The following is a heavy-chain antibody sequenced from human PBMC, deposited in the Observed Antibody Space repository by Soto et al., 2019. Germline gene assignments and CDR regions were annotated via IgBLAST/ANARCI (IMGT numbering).Heavy chain of an antibody. CDR1: GFTFSSYA. V-gene: IGHV3-48*01. CDR2: ITKSSRTI. J-gene: IGHJ6*02. CDR3: TRDHGYGYGMDV. Sequence: GGSLRLSCAASGFTFSSYAMNWVRQAPGKGLEWISYITKSSRTIYYADSVKGRFTISRDNAKNSLYLQMNSLRAEDTAVYYCTRDHGYGYGMDVWGQGTTVTVSS. D-gene: IGHD5-12*01.